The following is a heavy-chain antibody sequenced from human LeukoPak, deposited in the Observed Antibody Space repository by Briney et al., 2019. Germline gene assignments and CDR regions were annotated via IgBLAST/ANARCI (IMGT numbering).Heavy chain of an antibody. CDR1: GFTLSSYE. CDR3: ATPWVLDTAIDPFDY. Sequence: GGSLRPSCAASGFTLSSYEMNWVRQAPGKGLGWVSYISSSGSTIYYADSVKGQFTISRDNAKNSLYLQMNSLRAEDKAVYYCATPWVLDTAIDPFDYWGQGTLVTVSS. J-gene: IGHJ4*02. CDR2: ISSSGSTI. D-gene: IGHD5-18*01. V-gene: IGHV3-48*03.